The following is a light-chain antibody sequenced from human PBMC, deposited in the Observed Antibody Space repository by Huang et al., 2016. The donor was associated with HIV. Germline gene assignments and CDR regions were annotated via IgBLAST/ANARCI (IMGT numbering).Light chain of an antibody. J-gene: IGKJ2*01. CDR3: QRYT. CDR2: DAS. V-gene: IGKV3-11*01. CDR1: QTINSR. Sequence: EIVLTQSPATLSLSPGERATLSCRASQTINSRLAWYQQKPGQAPRRLIYDASKRVTGIAARFSGSGSGTDFTLTISSLEPEDFAVYYCQRYTFGQGTKLEIK.